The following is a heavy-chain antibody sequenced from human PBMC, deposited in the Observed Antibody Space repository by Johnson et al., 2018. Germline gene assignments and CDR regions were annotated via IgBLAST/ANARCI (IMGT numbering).Heavy chain of an antibody. CDR2: ISYDGSNK. CDR3: ARVEDSSGWVGAFDI. D-gene: IGHD6-19*01. V-gene: IGHV3-30-3*01. Sequence: QVQLVESGGGVVQPGRSLRLSCAASGFTFSSYAMHWVRQAPGKGLEWVALISYDGSNKYYADSVKGRSTIPRDNSKNTLYQQMNRLRAEDTAVYYCARVEDSSGWVGAFDIWGQGTMVTVSS. J-gene: IGHJ3*02. CDR1: GFTFSSYA.